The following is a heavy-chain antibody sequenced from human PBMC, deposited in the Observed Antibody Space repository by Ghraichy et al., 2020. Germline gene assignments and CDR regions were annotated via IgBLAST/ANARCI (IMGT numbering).Heavy chain of an antibody. CDR3: ARGVSRGEGATNWIDP. J-gene: IGHJ5*02. Sequence: GGSLRLSCAASGFTFRSFGMNWVRQAPGKGLEWVSHISGGSTYIYYADSVKGRFTISRDNDKNSLYLQMNSLRAEDTAVYYCARGVSRGEGATNWIDPWGQGTLVTVSS. CDR2: ISGGSTYI. D-gene: IGHD2-8*01. V-gene: IGHV3-21*01. CDR1: GFTFRSFG.